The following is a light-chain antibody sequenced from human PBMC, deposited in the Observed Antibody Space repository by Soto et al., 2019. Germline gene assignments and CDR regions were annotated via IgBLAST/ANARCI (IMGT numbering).Light chain of an antibody. Sequence: DIQMTQSPSSLSASVGDRVTITCRASQSINTYVNWYQQKPGKAPELLIYAASSLQSGVPSRFTGSGSGTDFTLTISNLQPEDFATYYCQQSYNVPRAFGGGTKVEIQ. CDR3: QQSYNVPRA. CDR2: AAS. CDR1: QSINTY. J-gene: IGKJ4*01. V-gene: IGKV1-39*01.